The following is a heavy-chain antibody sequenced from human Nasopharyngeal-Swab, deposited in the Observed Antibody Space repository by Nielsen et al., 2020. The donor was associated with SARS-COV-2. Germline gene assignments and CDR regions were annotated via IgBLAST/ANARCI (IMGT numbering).Heavy chain of an antibody. Sequence: GESLKISCAASGFTFSDYYMSWIRQAPGKGLEWVSFISSRGSYTNYADSVKGRFTISTDNFKNTLFLQMNSLRAEDTALYYCAKARYPHSAVYYNYYFDVWGKGTTVTVSS. CDR3: AKARYPHSAVYYNYYFDV. CDR1: GFTFSDYY. CDR2: ISSRGSYT. D-gene: IGHD1-14*01. J-gene: IGHJ6*03. V-gene: IGHV3-11*05.